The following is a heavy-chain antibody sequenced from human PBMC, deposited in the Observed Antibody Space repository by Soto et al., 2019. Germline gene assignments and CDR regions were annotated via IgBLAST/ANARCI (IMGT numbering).Heavy chain of an antibody. CDR2: IYYSGST. CDR1: GGSISSGGYY. V-gene: IGHV4-31*03. J-gene: IGHJ4*02. CDR3: ARGFDYYDSSGYYSGYYFDY. Sequence: SETLSLTCTVSGGSISSGGYYWSWIRQHPGKGLEWIGYIYYSGSTYYNPSLKSRVTISVDTSKNQFSLKLSSVTAADTAVYYCARGFDYYDSSGYYSGYYFDYWGQGTLVTVSS. D-gene: IGHD3-22*01.